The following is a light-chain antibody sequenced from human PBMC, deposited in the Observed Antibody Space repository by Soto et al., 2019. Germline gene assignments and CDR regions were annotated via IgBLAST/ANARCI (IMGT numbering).Light chain of an antibody. CDR3: QQYYNYWT. CDR2: KAS. Sequence: DIQMTQSPSTLSASVGDRVTIACRASQSISNWLAWYQQRPGKAPKLLIYKASNLESGVPSRFSGSGSGTEFTLIISSLQPDDFATYYCQQYYNYWTFGQGTKVDIK. CDR1: QSISNW. J-gene: IGKJ1*01. V-gene: IGKV1-5*03.